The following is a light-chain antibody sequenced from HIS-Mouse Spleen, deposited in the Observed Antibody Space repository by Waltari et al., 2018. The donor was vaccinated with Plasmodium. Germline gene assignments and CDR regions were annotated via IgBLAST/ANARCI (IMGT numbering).Light chain of an antibody. CDR1: SGSIASNY. CDR2: EDN. Sequence: NFMLTPPHSVSESPGKTVTISCTRSSGSIASNYVPGYQQRPGSAPTTVIYEDNQRPSGVPDRFSGSIDSSSNSASLTISGLKTEDEADYYCQSYDSSNWVFGGGTKLTVL. J-gene: IGLJ3*02. V-gene: IGLV6-57*04. CDR3: QSYDSSNWV.